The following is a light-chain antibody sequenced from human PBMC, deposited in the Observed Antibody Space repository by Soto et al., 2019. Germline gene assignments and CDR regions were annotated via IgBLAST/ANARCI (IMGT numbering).Light chain of an antibody. CDR1: HSVSSN. CDR2: GAS. V-gene: IGKV3-15*01. CDR3: QQHANWPLT. J-gene: IGKJ4*01. Sequence: EIVMTQSPATLSVSPGERATLSCRASHSVSSNLAWYQQKPGQAPRLLIYGASTRATGIPARFSGSGSGADFTLTISSLEPEDFAVYYCQQHANWPLTFGGGTKVDIK.